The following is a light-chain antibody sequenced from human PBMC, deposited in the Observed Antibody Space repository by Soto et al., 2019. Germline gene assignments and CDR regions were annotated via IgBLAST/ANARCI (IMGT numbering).Light chain of an antibody. Sequence: QLVLTQPASMSGSPGQSITISCTGTSSDVGGYNYVSWYQQHPGKAPKLMIYEVSNRPSGVSNRFSGSKSGNTASLTISGLQAEDEADYYCSSYTTSSTHWVFGGGTKLTVL. CDR2: EVS. CDR1: SSDVGGYNY. V-gene: IGLV2-14*01. CDR3: SSYTTSSTHWV. J-gene: IGLJ3*02.